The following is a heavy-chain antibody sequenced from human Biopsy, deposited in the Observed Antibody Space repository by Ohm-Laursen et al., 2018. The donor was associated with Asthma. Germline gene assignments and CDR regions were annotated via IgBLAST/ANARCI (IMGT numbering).Heavy chain of an antibody. CDR1: GFTFGDYW. CDR2: IKHDGTEK. V-gene: IGHV3-7*01. CDR3: ARTFHFWSPYHDEHYQL. D-gene: IGHD3-3*02. J-gene: IGHJ1*01. Sequence: GSLRLSCAASGFTFGDYWMSWVRQVPGKGLEWVANIKHDGTEKNHVDSLKGRFTISRDNAKNSLYLQMNSLRAEDTAVYYRARTFHFWSPYHDEHYQLWGQGTLVTVSS.